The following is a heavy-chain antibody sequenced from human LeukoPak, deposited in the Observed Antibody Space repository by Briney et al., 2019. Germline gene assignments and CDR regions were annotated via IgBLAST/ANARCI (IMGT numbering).Heavy chain of an antibody. J-gene: IGHJ4*02. V-gene: IGHV3-48*03. CDR3: ARESPGSSDDY. D-gene: IGHD6-6*01. CDR1: GFTLINFE. Sequence: GGSLRLSCAASGFTLINFEMNWVRQAPGKGLEWVSYISSSGTTVYYADSVKGRFTVSRDHSKNSLYLQMNSLRDGDTAVYYCARESPGSSDDYWVQATLVTVSS. CDR2: ISSSGTTV.